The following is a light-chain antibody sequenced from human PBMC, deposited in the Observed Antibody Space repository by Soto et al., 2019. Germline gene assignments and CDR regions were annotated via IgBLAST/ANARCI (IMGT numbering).Light chain of an antibody. Sequence: EIVLTQSPATLSLSPGERATLSCRASQSISSFLAWYQQKPGQPPRLLIYDASNRATGIPGRFSGSGSGTDFNLTISSLEPEDFAVYYCQQRGNWPPTFGPGTKVNIK. CDR3: QQRGNWPPT. J-gene: IGKJ3*01. CDR2: DAS. CDR1: QSISSF. V-gene: IGKV3-11*01.